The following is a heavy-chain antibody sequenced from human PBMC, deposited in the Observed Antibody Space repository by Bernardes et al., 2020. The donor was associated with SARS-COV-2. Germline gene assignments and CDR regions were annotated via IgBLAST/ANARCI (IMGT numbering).Heavy chain of an antibody. D-gene: IGHD6-6*01. Sequence: GGSLRLSCAASGFTFSTFWMTWVRQAPGKGLEWVANINQDGSETFYVDSVKGRFTISRDNAKNSLFMEMNTLRAEDTAVYYCARIYSTSSFDFGYWGQGTLVTVSS. CDR3: ARIYSTSSFDFGY. CDR2: INQDGSET. J-gene: IGHJ4*02. CDR1: GFTFSTFW. V-gene: IGHV3-7*01.